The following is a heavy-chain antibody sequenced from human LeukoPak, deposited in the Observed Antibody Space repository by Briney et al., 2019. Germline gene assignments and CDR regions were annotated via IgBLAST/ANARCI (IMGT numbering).Heavy chain of an antibody. CDR2: INTNTGNP. Sequence: ASVTVSCKASGYTFTSYAMNWVRQAPGQGLEWMGWINTNTGNPTYAQGFTGRFVFSLDTSVSTAYLQISSLKAEDTAVYYCARDLSSDYYDSSGYSKDYWGQGTLVTVSS. V-gene: IGHV7-4-1*02. CDR3: ARDLSSDYYDSSGYSKDY. D-gene: IGHD3-22*01. J-gene: IGHJ4*02. CDR1: GYTFTSYA.